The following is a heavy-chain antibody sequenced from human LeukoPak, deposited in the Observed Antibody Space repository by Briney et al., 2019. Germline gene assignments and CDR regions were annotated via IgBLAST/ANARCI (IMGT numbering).Heavy chain of an antibody. V-gene: IGHV4-38-2*02. Sequence: SETLSLTCTVSGYSISSGYYWGWIRQPPGKGLEWIGIIYHSGSTYYNPSLKSRVTISVDTSKNQFSLKLSSVTAADTAVYYCARAPISITMVRGAVDYWGQGTLVTVSS. CDR3: ARAPISITMVRGAVDY. D-gene: IGHD3-10*01. CDR1: GYSISSGYY. J-gene: IGHJ4*02. CDR2: IYHSGST.